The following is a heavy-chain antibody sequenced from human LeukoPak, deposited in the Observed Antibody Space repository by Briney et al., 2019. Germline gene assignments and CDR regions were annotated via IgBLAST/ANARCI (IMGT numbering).Heavy chain of an antibody. CDR2: ISYDGSNK. Sequence: PGGSLRLSCAASGFTFSSYGMHWVRQAPGKGLEWVAVISYDGSNKYYADSVKGRFTISRDNSKNTLYLQVNSPRAEDTAVYYCAKLGPDTSIWGQGTMVTVSS. CDR3: AKLGPDTSI. V-gene: IGHV3-30*18. J-gene: IGHJ3*02. D-gene: IGHD5-18*01. CDR1: GFTFSSYG.